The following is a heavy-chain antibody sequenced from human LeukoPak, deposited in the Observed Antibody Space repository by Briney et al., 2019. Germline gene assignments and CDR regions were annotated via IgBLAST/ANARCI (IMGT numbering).Heavy chain of an antibody. V-gene: IGHV3-15*01. J-gene: IGHJ3*02. CDR3: TTQPYYYDSSGYYQLDAFDI. Sequence: GGSLRLSCAASGVTFSNAWMSWVRQPPGKGLEWVGRIKSKTDRGKTDYAAPVNGRFTSSRDDSKNTLYLQMNSLITEDTAVDYCTTQPYYYDSSGYYQLDAFDIWGQGTMVTVSS. CDR2: IKSKTDRGKT. D-gene: IGHD3-22*01. CDR1: GVTFSNAW.